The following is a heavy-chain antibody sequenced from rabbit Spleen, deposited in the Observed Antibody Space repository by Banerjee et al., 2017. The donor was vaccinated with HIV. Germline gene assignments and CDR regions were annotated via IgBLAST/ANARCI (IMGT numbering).Heavy chain of an antibody. Sequence: QEQLEESGGDLVKPGGSLTLTCTASGFSFSSSYWICWVRQAPGKGLEWIACIAGGGTYIYYASWAKGRFSLSKTSSTTVTLQMTSLTVADTATYFCARDNPGVGGIGWVFDLWGQGTLVTVS. CDR3: ARDNPGVGGIGWVFDL. J-gene: IGHJ4*01. CDR1: GFSFSSSYW. D-gene: IGHD7-1*01. V-gene: IGHV1S45*01. CDR2: IAGGGTYI.